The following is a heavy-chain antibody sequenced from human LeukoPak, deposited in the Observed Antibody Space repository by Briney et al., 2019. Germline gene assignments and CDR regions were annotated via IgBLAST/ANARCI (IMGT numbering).Heavy chain of an antibody. CDR2: ISGSGGST. CDR1: GFTFSSYA. Sequence: PGGSLRLSCAASGFTFSSYAMSWVRQAPGKGLEWVSAISGSGGSTYYADSVKGRFTISRDNSKNTLYLQMNSLRAEDTAVYYCAKDRPMVRGEEGVLYYGMDVWGQGTTVTVSS. CDR3: AKDRPMVRGEEGVLYYGMDV. J-gene: IGHJ6*02. D-gene: IGHD3-10*01. V-gene: IGHV3-23*01.